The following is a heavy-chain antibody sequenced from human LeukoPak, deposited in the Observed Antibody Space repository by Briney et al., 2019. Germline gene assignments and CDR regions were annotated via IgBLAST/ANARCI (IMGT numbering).Heavy chain of an antibody. Sequence: SETLSLTCTVSGGSISSSSYYWDWIRQSPGKGLEWIGNIYSGGSTYYTPSLKSRVTISADTSKNQFSLTLGSVSATDTAVYYCACPRGFSYGYFDNWGQGTLVTVSS. CDR2: IYSGGST. J-gene: IGHJ4*02. V-gene: IGHV4-39*01. D-gene: IGHD5-18*01. CDR1: GGSISSSSYY. CDR3: ACPRGFSYGYFDN.